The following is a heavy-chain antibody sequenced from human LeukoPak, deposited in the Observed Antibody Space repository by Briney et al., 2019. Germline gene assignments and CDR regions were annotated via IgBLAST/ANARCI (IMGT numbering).Heavy chain of an antibody. CDR3: ATHFWYNWNYD. CDR2: IYHSGST. V-gene: IGHV4-59*04. D-gene: IGHD1-7*01. J-gene: IGHJ4*02. CDR1: GGSISSYY. Sequence: PSETLSLTCTVSGGSISSYYWSWIRQPPGKGLEWIGYIYHSGSTYYNPSLKSRVTISVDRSKNQFSLKLSSVTAADTAVYYCATHFWYNWNYDWGQGTLVTVSS.